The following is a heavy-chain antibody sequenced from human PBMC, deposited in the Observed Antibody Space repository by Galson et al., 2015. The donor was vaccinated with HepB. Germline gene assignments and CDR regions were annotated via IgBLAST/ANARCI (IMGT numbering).Heavy chain of an antibody. CDR2: IIPILGIA. CDR3: ARDREGGDSSLYWFDP. J-gene: IGHJ5*02. Sequence: SVKVSCKASGGTFSSYAISWVRQAPGQGLEWMGRIIPILGIANYAQKFQGRVTITADKSTSTAYMELSSLRSEDTAVYYCARDREGGDSSLYWFDPWGQGTLVTVSS. D-gene: IGHD3-22*01. V-gene: IGHV1-69*04. CDR1: GGTFSSYA.